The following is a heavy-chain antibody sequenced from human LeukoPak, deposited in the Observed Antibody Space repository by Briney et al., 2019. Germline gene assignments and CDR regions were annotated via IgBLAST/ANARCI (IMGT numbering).Heavy chain of an antibody. CDR1: GFTFSSFS. V-gene: IGHV3-74*01. J-gene: IGHJ4*02. Sequence: AGGSLRLSCAASGFTFSSFSMHWVRQAPGAGLGWVSRINGDGDSKAYADSVKGRFTISRDNATNTLYLQMNGLRVEDTAVFYCARDCASFDFWGQGTLVTVSS. CDR3: ARDCASFDF. CDR2: INGDGDSK.